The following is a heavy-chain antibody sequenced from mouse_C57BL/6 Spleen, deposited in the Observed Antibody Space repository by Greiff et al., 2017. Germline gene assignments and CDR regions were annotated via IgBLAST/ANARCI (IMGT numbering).Heavy chain of an antibody. CDR2: IRNKANGYTT. Sequence: DVQLVESGGGLVQPGGSLSLSCAASGFTFTDYYMSWVRQPPGKALEWLGFIRNKANGYTTEYSASVKGRFTISRDNSQSILYLQMNALRAEDSATYYCARVRLDAMDYWGQGTSVTVSS. CDR3: ARVRLDAMDY. V-gene: IGHV7-3*01. D-gene: IGHD1-1*01. CDR1: GFTFTDYY. J-gene: IGHJ4*01.